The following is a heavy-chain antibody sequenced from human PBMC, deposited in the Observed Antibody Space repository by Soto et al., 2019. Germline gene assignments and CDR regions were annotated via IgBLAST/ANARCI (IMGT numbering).Heavy chain of an antibody. V-gene: IGHV3-11*06. CDR1: GFTLSDYY. Sequence: QVQLVESGGGLVKPGGSLRLSCAASGFTLSDYYMSWIRQAPGKGLEWVSDISSSSPYTNYADSVKGRFTISRDNAKKSLYLQMNSLRAEDTAGYYCAREDEDTTLVYFDYWGQGTLGTVS. D-gene: IGHD1-26*01. J-gene: IGHJ4*02. CDR3: AREDEDTTLVYFDY. CDR2: ISSSSPYT.